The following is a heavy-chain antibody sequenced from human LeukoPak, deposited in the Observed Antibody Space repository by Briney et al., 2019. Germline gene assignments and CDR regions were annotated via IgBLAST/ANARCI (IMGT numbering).Heavy chain of an antibody. D-gene: IGHD2-15*01. CDR3: ARSRHRGYCSGGSCYLGDY. V-gene: IGHV5-10-1*01. Sequence: GESLKISCKGSGYSFTSYWMSWVRQMPGKGLEWMGRIDPSDSYTNYSPSFQGHVTISADKSISTAYLQWSSLKASDTAMYYCARSRHRGYCSGGSCYLGDYWGQGTLVTVSS. J-gene: IGHJ4*02. CDR2: IDPSDSYT. CDR1: GYSFTSYW.